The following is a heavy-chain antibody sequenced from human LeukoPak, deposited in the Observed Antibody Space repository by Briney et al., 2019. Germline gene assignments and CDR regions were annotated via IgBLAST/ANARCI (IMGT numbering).Heavy chain of an antibody. CDR3: ARTGSYSSGWYDY. CDR1: GGPISSYY. V-gene: IGHV4-59*01. J-gene: IGHJ4*02. Sequence: PSETLSLTCTVSGGPISSYYWSWIRQPPGKGLGWIGYIYYSGSTNYNPSLKSRVTISVDTSKNQFSLKLSSVTAADTAVYYCARTGSYSSGWYDYWGQGTLVTVSS. CDR2: IYYSGST. D-gene: IGHD6-19*01.